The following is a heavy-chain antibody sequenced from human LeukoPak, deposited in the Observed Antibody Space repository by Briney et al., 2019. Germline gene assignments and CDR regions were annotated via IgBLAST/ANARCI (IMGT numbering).Heavy chain of an antibody. Sequence: PGGSLRLSCTASGFTFCDYAMSWGREAPGEGLWWVGFIRSTAYGGTTEYAASVKGRFTISRADSKSIACLQMTSLKTEDTAVYYCTRGHVLRFLEWLPNYYYYYYMDVWGKGTTVTVSS. CDR3: TRGHVLRFLEWLPNYYYYYYMDV. V-gene: IGHV3-49*04. D-gene: IGHD3-3*01. CDR2: IRSTAYGGTT. J-gene: IGHJ6*03. CDR1: GFTFCDYA.